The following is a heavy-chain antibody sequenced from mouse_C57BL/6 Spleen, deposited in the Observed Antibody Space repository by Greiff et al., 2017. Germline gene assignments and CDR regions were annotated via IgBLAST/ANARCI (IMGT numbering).Heavy chain of an antibody. Sequence: VQLQQPGAELVKPGASVKLSCKASGYTFTSYWMHWVKQRPGQGLEWIGMIHPNSGSTNYNEKFKSKATLTVDKSSSTAYMQLSSLTSEDSAVYYCARATTVEGFDYWGQGTTLTVSS. D-gene: IGHD1-1*01. CDR1: GYTFTSYW. V-gene: IGHV1-64*01. CDR2: IHPNSGST. CDR3: ARATTVEGFDY. J-gene: IGHJ2*01.